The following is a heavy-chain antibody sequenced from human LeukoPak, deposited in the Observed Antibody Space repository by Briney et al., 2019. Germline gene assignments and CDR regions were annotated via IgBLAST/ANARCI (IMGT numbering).Heavy chain of an antibody. CDR1: GYSFTDYW. Sequence: GESLKISCKGSGYSFTDYWIGWVRQMPGKGLEWMGIIYPSDSDTKYSPSFQGQVTISVDKSISTAYLQWSSLKTSDSAMYYCAKGCWYFDLWGRGTLLTVSS. J-gene: IGHJ2*01. CDR3: AKGCWYFDL. V-gene: IGHV5-51*01. CDR2: IYPSDSDT.